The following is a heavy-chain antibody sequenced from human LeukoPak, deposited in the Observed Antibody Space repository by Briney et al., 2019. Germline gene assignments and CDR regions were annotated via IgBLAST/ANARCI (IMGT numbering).Heavy chain of an antibody. CDR1: GGTFSSYA. D-gene: IGHD3-22*01. V-gene: IGHV1-69*04. J-gene: IGHJ4*02. CDR3: ARDRTDRTYYYDSSGVFDY. CDR2: IIPILGIA. Sequence: ASVKVSCKASGGTFSSYAISWVRQAPGQGLEWMGRIIPILGIANYAQKFQGRVTITADKSTSTAYMELSSPRSEDTAVYYCARDRTDRTYYYDSSGVFDYWGQGTLVTVSS.